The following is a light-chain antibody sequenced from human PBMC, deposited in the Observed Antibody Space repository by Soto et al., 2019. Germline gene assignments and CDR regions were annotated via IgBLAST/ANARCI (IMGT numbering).Light chain of an antibody. CDR3: QQYNNWPRT. J-gene: IGKJ1*01. CDR1: QSVSNN. CDR2: GAS. Sequence: EIVMTQSPATLSVSPGERATLSCRASQSVSNNLAWYQQKPGQAPRLLIFGASTRATGFPTSFSGSGSGTEFSLTISSLQSEDFAVYYCQQYNNWPRTFGQGTKVEIK. V-gene: IGKV3-15*01.